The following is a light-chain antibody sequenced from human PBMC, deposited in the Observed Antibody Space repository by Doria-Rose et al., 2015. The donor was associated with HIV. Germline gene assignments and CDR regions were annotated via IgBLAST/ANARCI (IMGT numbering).Light chain of an antibody. J-gene: IGKJ1*01. Sequence: DIRLTQSPSSLSASVGDRVTITCRASQSISSYLNWYQQKPGKAPKLLIYAASSLQSGVPSRFSGSGSGTEFTLTIISLHPEDFATYYCQQSYSTPWTFGQGTKVEIK. CDR2: AAS. CDR1: QSISSY. CDR3: QQSYSTPWT. V-gene: IGKV1-39*01.